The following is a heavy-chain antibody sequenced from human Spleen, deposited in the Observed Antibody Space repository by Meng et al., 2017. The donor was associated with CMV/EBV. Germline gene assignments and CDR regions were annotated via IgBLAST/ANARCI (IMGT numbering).Heavy chain of an antibody. J-gene: IGHJ6*02. Sequence: GESLKISCGASGFIFSSYVMNWVRQAPGKGLEWVSYISSSSSTIYYADSVKGRFTISRDNAKNSLYLQMNSLRAEDTAVYYCAREGIGNSPGMDVWGQGTTVTVSS. D-gene: IGHD4-23*01. CDR1: GFIFSSYV. CDR3: AREGIGNSPGMDV. V-gene: IGHV3-48*04. CDR2: ISSSSSTI.